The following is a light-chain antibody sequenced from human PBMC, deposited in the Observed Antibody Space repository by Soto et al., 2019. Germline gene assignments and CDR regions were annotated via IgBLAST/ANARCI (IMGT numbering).Light chain of an antibody. Sequence: DIQLTQSPSSLSTSVGDRVTITCRASQRINIYLNWYRLKPGKAPELLIYSASNLQSGVPSRFSGSGSGTDFTLTISSLQPEDFATYYCQQSFSTPTFGQGTRLEIK. J-gene: IGKJ5*01. CDR2: SAS. CDR3: QQSFSTPT. V-gene: IGKV1-39*01. CDR1: QRINIY.